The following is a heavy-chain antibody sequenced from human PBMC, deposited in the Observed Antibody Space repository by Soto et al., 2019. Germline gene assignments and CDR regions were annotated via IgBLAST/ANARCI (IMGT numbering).Heavy chain of an antibody. CDR3: AREDGGGPFDY. V-gene: IGHV3-23*01. CDR2: VSAHGADT. CDR1: GFAFGSYA. J-gene: IGHJ4*02. Sequence: EVHLLESGGVLVQPGGSLRLSCAASGFAFGSYAMRWVRQDPGKGLEWVSGVSAHGADTYYADSVKGRFTISRDNSDNTLYLQMNGLRAEDTAVYYCAREDGGGPFDYWGQGTLLTVSS. D-gene: IGHD2-15*01.